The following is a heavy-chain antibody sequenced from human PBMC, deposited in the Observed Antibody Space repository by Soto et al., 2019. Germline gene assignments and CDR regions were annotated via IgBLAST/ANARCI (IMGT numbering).Heavy chain of an antibody. V-gene: IGHV4-34*01. D-gene: IGHD6-6*01. CDR1: GGSFSGYY. CDR3: ARVVIAARWYYYYGMDV. CDR2: INHSGST. Sequence: SETLSLTCAVYGGSFSGYYWSWIRQPPGKGLEWIGEINHSGSTNYNPSLKSRVTISVDTSKNQFSLKLSSVTAADTAVYYCARVVIAARWYYYYGMDVWGQGTTVPVSS. J-gene: IGHJ6*02.